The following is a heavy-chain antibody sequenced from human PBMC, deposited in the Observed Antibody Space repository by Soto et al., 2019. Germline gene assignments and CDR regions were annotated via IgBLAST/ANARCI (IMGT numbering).Heavy chain of an antibody. CDR2: IIPIFGTA. D-gene: IGHD3-10*01. J-gene: IGHJ5*02. CDR1: GGTFSSYA. Sequence: QVQLVQSGAEVKKPGSSVKVSCKASGGTFSSYAISWVRQAPGQGLEWMGGIIPIFGTANYAQKFQGRVTITADESTSTAYMGVSSLRSEDTAVYYCARGKTHYYGSGSYGWFDPWGQGTLVTVSS. V-gene: IGHV1-69*01. CDR3: ARGKTHYYGSGSYGWFDP.